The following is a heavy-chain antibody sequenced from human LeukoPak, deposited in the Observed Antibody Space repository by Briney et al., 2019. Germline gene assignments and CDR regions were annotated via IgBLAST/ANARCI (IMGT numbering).Heavy chain of an antibody. CDR2: ISPDGNLE. V-gene: IGHV3-30*03. CDR1: GFTFNIFG. D-gene: IGHD5-18*01. J-gene: IGHJ4*02. CDR3: AREGGYSYGYGY. Sequence: PGRSLRLSCAASGFTFNIFGIHWVRQAPGKGLEWVAAISPDGNLEYYTESVKGRFTVSRDNSNNMIYLQMNSLRAEDTAVYYCAREGGYSYGYGYWGQGTLVTVSS.